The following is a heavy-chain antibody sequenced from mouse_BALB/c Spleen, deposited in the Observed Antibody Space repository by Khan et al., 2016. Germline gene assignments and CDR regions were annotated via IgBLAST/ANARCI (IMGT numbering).Heavy chain of an antibody. J-gene: IGHJ4*01. V-gene: IGHV2-5*01. CDR2: IWRGGST. CDR1: GFSLTSYG. Sequence: QVQLKESGPGLVQPSQSLSITCTVSGFSLTSYGVHWVRQSPGKGLEWLGVIWRGGSTDYNAAFMSRLSITKDNSKSQVFFKMNSLQADDTAIYYCDKNFYYCNPYAMDYWGQGTSVSVST. D-gene: IGHD2-1*01. CDR3: DKNFYYCNPYAMDY.